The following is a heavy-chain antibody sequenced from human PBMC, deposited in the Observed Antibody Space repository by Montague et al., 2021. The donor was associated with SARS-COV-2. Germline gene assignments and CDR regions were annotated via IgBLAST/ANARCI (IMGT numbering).Heavy chain of an antibody. CDR2: LTADFTP. J-gene: IGHJ4*02. D-gene: IGHD6-13*01. V-gene: IGHV3-23*01. CDR1: GFDFNTYA. Sequence: SLRLSCAASGFDFNTYAMSWVRQAPGAGLDWVSALTADFTPHYADSVKGRFTVSRDNSRNTLYLQMNSLRAEDTAVHYCAKEFPGIAEGGRLTYFDFWGRGALVTVSS. CDR3: AKEFPGIAEGGRLTYFDF.